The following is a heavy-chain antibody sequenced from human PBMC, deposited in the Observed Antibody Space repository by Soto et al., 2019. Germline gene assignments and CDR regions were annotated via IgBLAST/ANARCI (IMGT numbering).Heavy chain of an antibody. CDR1: GFTFSNYA. CDR3: AKEGNSGLYYFDY. Sequence: EVQLLESGGGLVQPGGSLRLSCAASGFTFSNYAMNRVRQAPGKGLEWVSTISGSGGSPYYADSVKGRFTISRDNSKNTLYLQMNSLRAGDSAIYYCAKEGNSGLYYFDYWGQGTLVTVSS. D-gene: IGHD6-19*01. V-gene: IGHV3-23*01. J-gene: IGHJ4*02. CDR2: ISGSGGSP.